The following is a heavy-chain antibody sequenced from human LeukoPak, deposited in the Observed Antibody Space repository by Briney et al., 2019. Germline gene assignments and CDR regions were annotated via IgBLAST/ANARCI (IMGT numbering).Heavy chain of an antibody. D-gene: IGHD4-17*01. J-gene: IGHJ4*02. CDR2: INHSGST. CDR1: GGSFSGYY. CDR3: ARTGSTVTMLYPFDH. Sequence: SETLSLTCAVYGGSFSGYYWSWIRQPPGKGLEWIGEINHSGSTNYNPSLKSRVTISVDTSKNQFSLKLSSVTAADTAVYYCARTGSTVTMLYPFDHWGQGTLVTVSS. V-gene: IGHV4-34*01.